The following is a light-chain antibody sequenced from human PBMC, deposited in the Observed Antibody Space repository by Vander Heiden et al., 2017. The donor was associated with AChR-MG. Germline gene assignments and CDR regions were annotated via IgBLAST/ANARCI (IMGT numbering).Light chain of an antibody. J-gene: IGLJ1*01. CDR2: GNS. Sequence: QSVLTQPPSVSGAPGQRVTISCTGSSSNIGAGYDVHWYQQLPGTAPKPLIYGNSNRPSGVPDRFSGSKSGTSASLAITGLQAEDEADYYCQSYDSSLIGSDVFGTGTKVTVL. CDR1: SSNIGAGYD. CDR3: QSYDSSLIGSDV. V-gene: IGLV1-40*01.